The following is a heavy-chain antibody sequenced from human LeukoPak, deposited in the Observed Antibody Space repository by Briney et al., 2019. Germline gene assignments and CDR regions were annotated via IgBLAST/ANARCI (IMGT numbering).Heavy chain of an antibody. Sequence: ASVKVSCKASGYTFTSYDINWVRQAPGQRLEWMGWINAGNGNTKYSQKFQGRVTITRDTSASTTYMELSSLRSEDTAVYYCARLRQYYDILTGYSHNWFDPWGQGTLVTVSS. CDR2: INAGNGNT. CDR1: GYTFTSYD. V-gene: IGHV1-3*01. CDR3: ARLRQYYDILTGYSHNWFDP. D-gene: IGHD3-9*01. J-gene: IGHJ5*02.